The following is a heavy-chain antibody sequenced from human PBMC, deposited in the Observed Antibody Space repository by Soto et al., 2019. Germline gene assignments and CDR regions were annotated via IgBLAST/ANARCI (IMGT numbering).Heavy chain of an antibody. Sequence: GSLRLSCAASGFTFSSYGMHWVRQAPGKGLEWVAVISYDGSNKYYADSVKGRFTIPRDNSKNTLYLQMNSLRAEDTAVYYCAKGGSFSVLHYFDYWGQGTLVTVSS. D-gene: IGHD3-10*02. CDR2: ISYDGSNK. CDR3: AKGGSFSVLHYFDY. V-gene: IGHV3-30*18. J-gene: IGHJ4*02. CDR1: GFTFSSYG.